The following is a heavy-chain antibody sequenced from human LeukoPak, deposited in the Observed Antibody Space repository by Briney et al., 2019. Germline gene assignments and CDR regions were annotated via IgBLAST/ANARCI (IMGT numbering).Heavy chain of an antibody. J-gene: IGHJ4*02. Sequence: SETLSLTCAVYGGSFSGYYWSWIRQPPGKGLEWIGYIYYSGSTNYNPSLKSRVTISVDTSKNQFSLRLSSVTAADTAVYYCARTHHYYGSGNYSYNFDYWGQGTLVTVSS. CDR2: IYYSGST. CDR1: GGSFSGYY. CDR3: ARTHHYYGSGNYSYNFDY. D-gene: IGHD3-10*01. V-gene: IGHV4-59*01.